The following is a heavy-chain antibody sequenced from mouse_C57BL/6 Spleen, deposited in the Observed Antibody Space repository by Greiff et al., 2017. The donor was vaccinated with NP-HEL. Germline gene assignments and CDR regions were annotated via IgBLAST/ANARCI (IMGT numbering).Heavy chain of an antibody. CDR1: GYSITSGYY. CDR3: AREPFIITTVVATNYYAMDY. J-gene: IGHJ4*01. Sequence: DVQLQESGPGLVKPSQSLSLTCSVTGYSITSGYYWNWIRQFPGNKLEWMGYISYDGSNNYNPSLKNRISITRDTSKNQFFLKLNSVTTEDTATYYCAREPFIITTVVATNYYAMDYWGQGTSVTVSS. D-gene: IGHD1-1*01. V-gene: IGHV3-6*01. CDR2: ISYDGSN.